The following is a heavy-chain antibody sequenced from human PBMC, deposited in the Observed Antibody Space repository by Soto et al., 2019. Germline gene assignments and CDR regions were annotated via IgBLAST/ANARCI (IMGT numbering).Heavy chain of an antibody. V-gene: IGHV4-34*01. Sequence: PXATLSLTCAVYGGSFSGYYWSWIRQPPGKGLEWIGEINHSGSTNYNPSLKSRVTISVDTSKNQFSLKLSSVTAADTAVYYCARGDDGYSYGRRRFDPWGQGTLVTVSS. CDR3: ARGDDGYSYGRRRFDP. D-gene: IGHD5-18*01. CDR1: GGSFSGYY. CDR2: INHSGST. J-gene: IGHJ5*02.